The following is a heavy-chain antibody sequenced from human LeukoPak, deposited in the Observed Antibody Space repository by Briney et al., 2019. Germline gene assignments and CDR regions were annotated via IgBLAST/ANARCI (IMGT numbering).Heavy chain of an antibody. V-gene: IGHV5-51*01. CDR1: GYSFTSYW. Sequence: GESLKISCKGSGYSFTSYWIGWVRQMPGKGLEWMGIIYPGDSDTRYSPSFQGQVTISADKSISTAYLQWSSLRASDTAIYYCARALRTCGGDYVPVLWGQGTLVTVSS. J-gene: IGHJ4*02. CDR3: ARALRTCGGDYVPVL. D-gene: IGHD4-17*01. CDR2: IYPGDSDT.